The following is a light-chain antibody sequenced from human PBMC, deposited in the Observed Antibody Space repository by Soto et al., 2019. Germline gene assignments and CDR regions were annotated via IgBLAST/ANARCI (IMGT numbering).Light chain of an antibody. Sequence: AIQMTQSPSSFSASVGDRVTITCRASQGIDTYLAWYQQKPGKAPRLLMYATSVLESGVPSRFSGSGSGTDYTLTISSLQSEDFATYYCQQYYTHPQTFGQGTKVDIK. J-gene: IGKJ2*01. CDR2: ATS. V-gene: IGKV1-8*01. CDR1: QGIDTY. CDR3: QQYYTHPQT.